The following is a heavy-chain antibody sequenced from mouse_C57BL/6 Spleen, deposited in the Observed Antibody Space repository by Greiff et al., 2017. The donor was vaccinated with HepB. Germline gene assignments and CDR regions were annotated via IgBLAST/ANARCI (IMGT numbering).Heavy chain of an antibody. D-gene: IGHD4-1*01. CDR2: ISDGGSYT. CDR1: GFTFSSYA. V-gene: IGHV5-4*01. Sequence: EVKLVESGGGLMKPGGSLKLSCAASGFTFSSYAMSWVRQTPEKRLEWVATISDGGSYTYYPDNVKGRFTISRDNAKNNLYLQMSHLKSEDTAMYYCARDDGLGPYWYFDVWGTGTTVTVSS. CDR3: ARDDGLGPYWYFDV. J-gene: IGHJ1*03.